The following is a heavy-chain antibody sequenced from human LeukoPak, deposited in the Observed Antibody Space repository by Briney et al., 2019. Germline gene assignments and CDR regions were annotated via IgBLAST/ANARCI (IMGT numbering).Heavy chain of an antibody. CDR3: ARAYYYESSGYHAFDI. J-gene: IGHJ3*02. D-gene: IGHD3-22*01. Sequence: ASVKVSCKASGYTFTSYGISWVRQAPGQGLEWMGWISAYNGNTNYAQKLQGRVTMTTDTSTSTAYMELRSLRSDDTAVYYCARAYYYESSGYHAFDIWGQGTMVTVSS. CDR2: ISAYNGNT. CDR1: GYTFTSYG. V-gene: IGHV1-18*01.